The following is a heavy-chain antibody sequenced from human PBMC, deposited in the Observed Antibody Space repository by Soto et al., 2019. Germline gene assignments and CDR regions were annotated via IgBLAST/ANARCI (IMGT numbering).Heavy chain of an antibody. CDR1: GGSISSGGYY. Sequence: QVQLQESGPGLVKPSQTLSLTCTVSGGSISSGGYYWSWIRQHPGKGLEWIGYIYYSGSTYYNPSLKSRVTISVHASKNQYSLKLSSVTAADTAMYYCARVLVLHITIFVVVIGSVDVWGQGTTVTVSS. D-gene: IGHD3-3*01. J-gene: IGHJ6*02. CDR2: IYYSGST. V-gene: IGHV4-31*03. CDR3: ARVLVLHITIFVVVIGSVDV.